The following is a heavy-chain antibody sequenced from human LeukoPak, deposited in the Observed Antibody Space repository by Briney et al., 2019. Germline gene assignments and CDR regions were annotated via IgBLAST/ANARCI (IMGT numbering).Heavy chain of an antibody. V-gene: IGHV3-48*03. Sequence: GGSLRLSCAASGFTFRSYEMNWVRQAPGKGLEWVSYISTSGSSIYYADSVKGRLTISRDNSKNTLYLQMNSLRAEDTAVYYCAGKQGSGSLRPLDYWGQGTLVTVSS. CDR3: AGKQGSGSLRPLDY. CDR2: ISTSGSSI. CDR1: GFTFRSYE. D-gene: IGHD3-10*01. J-gene: IGHJ4*02.